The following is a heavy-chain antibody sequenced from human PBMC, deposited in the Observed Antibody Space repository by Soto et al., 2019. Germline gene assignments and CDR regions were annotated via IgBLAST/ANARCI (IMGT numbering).Heavy chain of an antibody. CDR2: INPNSGGT. V-gene: IGHV1-2*02. D-gene: IGHD6-19*01. CDR3: ARDSYSSGWYSDY. Sequence: ASLKVSCKASGYTFTGYYMHWVRQAPGQGLEWMGWINPNSGGTNYAQKFQGRVTMTRDTSISTAYMELSRLRSDDTAVYYCARDSYSSGWYSDYWGQGTLVTVSS. J-gene: IGHJ4*02. CDR1: GYTFTGYY.